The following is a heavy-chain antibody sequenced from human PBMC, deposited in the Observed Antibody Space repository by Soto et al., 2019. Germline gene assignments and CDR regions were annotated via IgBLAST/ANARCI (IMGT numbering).Heavy chain of an antibody. CDR2: MEPGTWRT. CDR1: GYSFTSLD. Sequence: QVQLVQSGAEVREPGASVKVSCKASGYSFTSLDINWVRQTAGQGLEWMGWMEPGTWRTGYAQKFQGRVTMTRDTAISTAYMELTTLTADDTAFYYYARGDSEGVDYWGQGTPVIVSS. CDR3: ARGDSEGVDY. J-gene: IGHJ4*02. D-gene: IGHD1-26*01. V-gene: IGHV1-8*01.